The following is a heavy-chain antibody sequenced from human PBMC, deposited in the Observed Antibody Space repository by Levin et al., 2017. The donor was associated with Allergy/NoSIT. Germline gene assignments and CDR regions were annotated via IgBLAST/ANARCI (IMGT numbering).Heavy chain of an antibody. CDR3: SRPIAVAYMHFDP. Sequence: GGSLRLSCSASGFNFADYATSWFRQTPGKGLEWVGFIRSEAHGGTSEFAASVKGRFTFSRDDSKSIAYLQMNSLKPEVTAVYYCSRPIAVAYMHFDPWGQGTLVTVSS. D-gene: IGHD6-19*01. CDR2: IRSEAHGGTS. V-gene: IGHV3-49*03. J-gene: IGHJ5*02. CDR1: GFNFADYA.